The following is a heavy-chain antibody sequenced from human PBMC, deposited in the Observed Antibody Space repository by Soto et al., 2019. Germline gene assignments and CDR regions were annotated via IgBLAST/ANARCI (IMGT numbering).Heavy chain of an antibody. Sequence: GESLNIACNGSGDSFAGYWIAWVCQMPGKGLELMGIIYPSDSDTRYRPSFQGQVTISADKSISSAYLKWSSLRASDTAMYYCARGGVSTRTFDYWGQGTPVTVSS. V-gene: IGHV5-51*01. CDR1: GDSFAGYW. CDR2: IYPSDSDT. D-gene: IGHD3-3*01. J-gene: IGHJ4*02. CDR3: ARGGVSTRTFDY.